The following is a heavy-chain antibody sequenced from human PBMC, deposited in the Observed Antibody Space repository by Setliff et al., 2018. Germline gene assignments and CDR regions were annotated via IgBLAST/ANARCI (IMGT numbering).Heavy chain of an antibody. CDR3: GRGFSRIEGWGNWFDP. D-gene: IGHD2-15*01. J-gene: IGHJ5*02. V-gene: IGHV4-39*01. CDR2: NYDSGSS. Sequence: PSETLSLTCTVSGGSVSNSGFFWGWLRQAPGKGLEWIGNNYDSGSSNYNASLKSRLIITRDTSKNQISLKLTSVTAADTAVYYCGRGFSRIEGWGNWFDPWGQGILVTVSS. CDR1: GGSVSNSGFF.